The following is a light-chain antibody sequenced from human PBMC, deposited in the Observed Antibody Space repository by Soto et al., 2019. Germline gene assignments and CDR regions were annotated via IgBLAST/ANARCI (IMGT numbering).Light chain of an antibody. Sequence: DIVMTQSPDSLTVSLGERATINCKSSQSVLYSSNNKNYLAWYQQKPGQPPKPLIYWASTRESGVPDRFSGSGSGTDFTLTISSLQAEDVAVYYCQQYYSTPFTFGQGTNLEIK. J-gene: IGKJ2*01. CDR2: WAS. V-gene: IGKV4-1*01. CDR1: QSVLYSSNNKNY. CDR3: QQYYSTPFT.